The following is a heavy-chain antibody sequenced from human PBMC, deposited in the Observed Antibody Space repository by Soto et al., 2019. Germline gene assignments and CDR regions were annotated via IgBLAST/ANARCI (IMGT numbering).Heavy chain of an antibody. Sequence: SETLSLTCAVYGGSFSGYYWSWIRQPPGKGLEWIGEINHSGSTNYNPSLKSRVTISVDTSKNQFSLKLSSVTAADTAVCYCAREAYCGGDCYSGDDYWGQGTLVTVSS. D-gene: IGHD2-21*02. CDR2: INHSGST. J-gene: IGHJ4*02. CDR1: GGSFSGYY. CDR3: AREAYCGGDCYSGDDY. V-gene: IGHV4-34*01.